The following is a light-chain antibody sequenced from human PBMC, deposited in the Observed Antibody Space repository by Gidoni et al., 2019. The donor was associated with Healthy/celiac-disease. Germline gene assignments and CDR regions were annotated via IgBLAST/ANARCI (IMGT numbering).Light chain of an antibody. Sequence: EIGLTHSPGTLSLSPGERATLSCRASQRVSSSYLAWYQQKPGQAPRLLIYGASSRATGIPDRFSGSGSGTDFTLTISRLEPEDFAVYYCQQYGSSPLTFGGGTKVEIK. CDR2: GAS. CDR1: QRVSSSY. V-gene: IGKV3-20*01. J-gene: IGKJ4*01. CDR3: QQYGSSPLT.